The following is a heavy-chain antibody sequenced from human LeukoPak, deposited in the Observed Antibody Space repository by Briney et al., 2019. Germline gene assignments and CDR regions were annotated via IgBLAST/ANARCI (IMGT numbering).Heavy chain of an antibody. D-gene: IGHD2-15*01. J-gene: IGHJ5*02. CDR3: VRGGESTWS. V-gene: IGHV3-7*01. Sequence: GESLRLSCAASGFAFSSFWMNWVRQAPGKGLEWVANIKQDGSEKYYVDSVKGRFTISRDNAKNSLYLQMNSLRAEDTAVYYCVRGGESTWSWGQGTLVTVSS. CDR1: GFAFSSFW. CDR2: IKQDGSEK.